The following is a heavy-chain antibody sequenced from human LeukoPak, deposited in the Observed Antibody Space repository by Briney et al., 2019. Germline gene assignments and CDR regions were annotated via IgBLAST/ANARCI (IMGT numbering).Heavy chain of an antibody. Sequence: GGSLRLSCAASGFTLSTYWMSWVRQAPGKGLEWVANIKQDGSEIYYVDSVKGRFTISRDNAKNSLYLQMNSLRAEDTAVYYCARDQGGTRLSDYFDYWGQGTLVTVSS. CDR2: IKQDGSEI. CDR1: GFTLSTYW. J-gene: IGHJ4*02. CDR3: ARDQGGTRLSDYFDY. V-gene: IGHV3-7*01. D-gene: IGHD2-15*01.